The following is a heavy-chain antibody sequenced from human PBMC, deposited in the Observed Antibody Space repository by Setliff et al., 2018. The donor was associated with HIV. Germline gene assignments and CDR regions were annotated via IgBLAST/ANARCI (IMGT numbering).Heavy chain of an antibody. D-gene: IGHD6-19*01. V-gene: IGHV1-18*01. CDR1: GGTFSSYV. CDR3: STSPRGLGVAATGRRYLHH. J-gene: IGHJ1*01. CDR2: ISPYNGHT. Sequence: ASVKVSCKASGGTFSSYVISWVRQAPGRGLEWLGWISPYNGHTNFAQKFQGRVTMTTDTATSTAYMEVRSLRSDDTAVYYCSTSPRGLGVAATGRRYLHHWGQGTLVTVSS.